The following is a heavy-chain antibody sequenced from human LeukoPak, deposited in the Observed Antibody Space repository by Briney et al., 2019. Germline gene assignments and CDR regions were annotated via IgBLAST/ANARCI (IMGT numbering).Heavy chain of an antibody. J-gene: IGHJ6*02. Sequence: GGSLRLSCAASGFTVSSNYMSWVRQAPGKGLEWVSVIYSGGSTYYADSVKGRFTISRDNSKNTLYLQTNSLRAEDTAVYYCARQPGIAAAGQYYYYYYGMDVWGQGTTVTVSS. CDR3: ARQPGIAAAGQYYYYYYGMDV. D-gene: IGHD6-13*01. CDR1: GFTVSSNY. CDR2: IYSGGST. V-gene: IGHV3-66*02.